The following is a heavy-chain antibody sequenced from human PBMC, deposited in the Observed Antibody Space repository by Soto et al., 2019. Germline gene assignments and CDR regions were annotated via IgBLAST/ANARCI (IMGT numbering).Heavy chain of an antibody. CDR1: VDSVSSNSAA. D-gene: IGHD6-13*01. CDR3: ARVPAPPIAAAGTYYYGMDV. J-gene: IGHJ6*02. V-gene: IGHV6-1*01. Sequence: SQTLSLPCAISVDSVSSNSAAWNWIRQSPSRGLEWLGRTYYRSKWYNDYAVSVKSRITINPDTSKNQFSLKLSSVTAADTAVYYCARVPAPPIAAAGTYYYGMDVWGQGTTVTVS. CDR2: TYYRSKWYN.